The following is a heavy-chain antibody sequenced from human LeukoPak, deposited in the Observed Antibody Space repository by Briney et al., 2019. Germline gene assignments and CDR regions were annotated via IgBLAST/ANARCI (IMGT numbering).Heavy chain of an antibody. CDR2: ISSSSSYI. D-gene: IGHD1-26*01. CDR1: GFTFSSYS. CDR3: ARYTTNDAFDI. Sequence: PGGSLRLSCAASGFTFSSYSMNWVRQAPGKGLEWVSSISSSSSYIYYADSAKGRFTISRDNAKNSLYLQMNSLRAEDTAVYYCARYTTNDAFDIWGQGTMVTVSS. V-gene: IGHV3-21*01. J-gene: IGHJ3*02.